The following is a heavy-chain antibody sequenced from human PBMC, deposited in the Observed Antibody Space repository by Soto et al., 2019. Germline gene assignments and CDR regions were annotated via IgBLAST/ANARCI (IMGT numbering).Heavy chain of an antibody. D-gene: IGHD1-26*01. J-gene: IGHJ5*01. CDR2: INPNTGTT. V-gene: IGHV1-46*01. CDR1: GYTFTNYY. CDR3: ARDRGTLVGATLYWFDS. Sequence: QVLLVQSGAEVKKPGASVKVSCKASGYTFTNYYMHWVRQAPGQGLDYMGMINPNTGTTIYAQKFQGRVTMTRDTTTSTVYMELSGLRSEDTAAYFCARDRGTLVGATLYWFDSWGRGTLVTVSS.